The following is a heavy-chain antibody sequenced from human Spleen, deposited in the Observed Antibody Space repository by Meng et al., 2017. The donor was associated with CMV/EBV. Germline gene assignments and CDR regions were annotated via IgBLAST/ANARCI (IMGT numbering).Heavy chain of an antibody. D-gene: IGHD1-26*01. Sequence: GESLKISCAASGFTFSSYSMNWVRQAPGKGLEWVSFISSGGSVKSYADSVKGRFTISRDNAKNSLYVQLNSLRADDTAVYYCARVSPPYSGAQDVFDMWGQGTMVTVSS. V-gene: IGHV3-21*04. CDR2: ISSGGSVK. J-gene: IGHJ3*02. CDR1: GFTFSSYS. CDR3: ARVSPPYSGAQDVFDM.